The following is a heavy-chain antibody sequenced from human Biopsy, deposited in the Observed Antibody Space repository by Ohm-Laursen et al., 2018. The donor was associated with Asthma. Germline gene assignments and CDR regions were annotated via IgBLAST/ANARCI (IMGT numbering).Heavy chain of an antibody. D-gene: IGHD3-16*01. J-gene: IGHJ2*01. CDR2: IVPNRGGT. CDR1: GYPFTDYY. V-gene: IGHV1-2*06. CDR3: ARIKIRIGAGTDRYFDL. Sequence: GASVKASCKASGYPFTDYYAHWVRHAPGQGLEWMWRIVPNRGGTNYAQKFLGRVTMTRDTSVNTAFMVLSRLRSDDTAVYYCARIKIRIGAGTDRYFDLWGRGTLVTVSS.